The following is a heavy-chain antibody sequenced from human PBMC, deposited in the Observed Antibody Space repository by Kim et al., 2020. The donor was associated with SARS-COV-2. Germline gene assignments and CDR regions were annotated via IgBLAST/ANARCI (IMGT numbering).Heavy chain of an antibody. Sequence: GGSLRLSCAASGFTFSSYSMNWVRQAPGKGLEWVSSISSSSSYIYYADSVKGRFTISRDNAKNSLYLQMNSLRAEDTAVYYCARDWGPRGPNWFDPWGQGTLVTVSS. J-gene: IGHJ5*02. V-gene: IGHV3-21*01. D-gene: IGHD3-16*01. CDR3: ARDWGPRGPNWFDP. CDR2: ISSSSSYI. CDR1: GFTFSSYS.